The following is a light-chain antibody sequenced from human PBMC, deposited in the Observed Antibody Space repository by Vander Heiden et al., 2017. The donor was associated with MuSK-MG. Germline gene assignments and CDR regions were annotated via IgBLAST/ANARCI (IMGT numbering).Light chain of an antibody. V-gene: IGKV1-39*01. CDR2: AAS. J-gene: IGKJ1*01. CDR1: QSISSY. Sequence: DIQMTQSPSSLSASVGDRVTITCRASQSISSYLNWYQQKPGKAPKLLIYAASSLQRGVPSRFSGSGYGKDFTLTISSRQPEDFAAYYCQQTDSNPTWTFGQGTKVEIK. CDR3: QQTDSNPTWT.